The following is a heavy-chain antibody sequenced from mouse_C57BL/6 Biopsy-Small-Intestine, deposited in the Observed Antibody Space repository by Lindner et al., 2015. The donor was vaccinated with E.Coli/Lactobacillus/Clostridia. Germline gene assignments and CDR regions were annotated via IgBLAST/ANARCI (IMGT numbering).Heavy chain of an antibody. D-gene: IGHD2-1*01. Sequence: VQLQESGPELVKPGASVKISCKASGYTFTDYNMDWVKQSHGKSLEWIGYIYPNNGDTGYNQKFKSKATLTVDKSSSTAYMELHSLTSEDSAVYYCARSRGNLRFDCWGQGTTLTVSS. J-gene: IGHJ2*01. CDR3: ARSRGNLRFDC. CDR2: IYPNNGDT. CDR1: GYTFTDYN. V-gene: IGHV1-34*02.